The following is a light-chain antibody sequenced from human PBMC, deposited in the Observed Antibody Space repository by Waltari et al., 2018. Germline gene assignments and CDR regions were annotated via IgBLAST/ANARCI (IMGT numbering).Light chain of an antibody. CDR2: CAS. Sequence: EIVLTQSPGTLSLSPGERATLSCRAGQSVSSRHLAWYQQKPPQAPMLLIYCASSRATGISDRFSGSGSGTDFTLTISRLEPDDFAVYYCQQSGGSLSCTFGPGTKVDI. J-gene: IGKJ3*01. V-gene: IGKV3-20*01. CDR3: QQSGGSLSCT. CDR1: QSVSSRH.